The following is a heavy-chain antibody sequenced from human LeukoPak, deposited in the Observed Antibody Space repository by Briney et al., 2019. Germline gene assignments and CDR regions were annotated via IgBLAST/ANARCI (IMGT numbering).Heavy chain of an antibody. CDR2: IRYDGSNK. D-gene: IGHD4-17*01. CDR3: AKGRDDYGAPGGFDY. CDR1: GFTFSSYG. J-gene: IGHJ4*02. Sequence: GGSLRLSCAASGFTFSSYGMHWVRQAPGKGLEWVAFIRYDGSNKYYTDSVKGRFTISRDNSKNTLYLQMNSLRAEDTAVYYCAKGRDDYGAPGGFDYWGQGTLVTVSS. V-gene: IGHV3-30*02.